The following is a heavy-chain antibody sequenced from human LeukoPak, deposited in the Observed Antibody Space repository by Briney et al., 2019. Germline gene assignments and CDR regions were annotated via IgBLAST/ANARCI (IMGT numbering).Heavy chain of an antibody. J-gene: IGHJ6*03. CDR2: IIPIFGTA. CDR3: ARVGLYYYGSGSYYNVDYYYMDV. V-gene: IGHV1-69*06. CDR1: GGTFSSYA. D-gene: IGHD3-10*01. Sequence: PRASVKVSCKASGGTFSSYAISWVRQAPGQGLEWMGGIIPIFGTANYAQKFQGRVTITADKSTSTAYMELSSLRSEDTAVYYCARVGLYYYGSGSYYNVDYYYMDVWGKGTTVTVSS.